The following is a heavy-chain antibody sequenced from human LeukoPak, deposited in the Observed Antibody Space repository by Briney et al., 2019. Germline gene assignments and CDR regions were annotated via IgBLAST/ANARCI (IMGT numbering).Heavy chain of an antibody. CDR2: ICDDASNK. V-gene: IGHV3-33*01. J-gene: IGHJ4*02. CDR3: ASRSPASDY. D-gene: IGHD2-2*01. CDR1: GFTFSRYG. Sequence: LTGGSLRLSCAASGFTFSRYGMHWVRQAPGKGLEWVAVICDDASNKYYADSVKGRFTISRDNSKNTLYLEMNSLRVEDTAVYYCASRSPASDYWGQGTLVTVSS.